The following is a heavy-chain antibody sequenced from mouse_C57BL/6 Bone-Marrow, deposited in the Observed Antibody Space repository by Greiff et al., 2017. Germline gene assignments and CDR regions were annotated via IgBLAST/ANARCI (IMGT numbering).Heavy chain of an antibody. CDR3: AHYDYDDDGDD. J-gene: IGHJ2*01. V-gene: IGHV1-64*01. Sequence: QVQLQQPGAELVKPGASVKLSCKASGYTFTSYWMHWVKQRPGQGLEWIGMIHPNSGSTNYNEKFKSKATQTVDKSSSTAYMQLSSLTSEDSAVYYCAHYDYDDDGDDWGQGTTLTVSS. CDR2: IHPNSGST. D-gene: IGHD2-4*01. CDR1: GYTFTSYW.